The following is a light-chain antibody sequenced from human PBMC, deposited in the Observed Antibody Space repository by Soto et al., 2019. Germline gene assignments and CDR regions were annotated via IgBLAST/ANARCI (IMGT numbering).Light chain of an antibody. J-gene: IGKJ3*01. Sequence: EIVLTQSPGTLSLSPGERATLSCRASQSVSSSYLAWYQQKPGQAPRLLIYGASSRATGITDRFSGSGSGTDCTLTISRLEPADFAVYYCQQYGSSRFTFGPGTKVDIK. CDR1: QSVSSSY. CDR2: GAS. V-gene: IGKV3-20*01. CDR3: QQYGSSRFT.